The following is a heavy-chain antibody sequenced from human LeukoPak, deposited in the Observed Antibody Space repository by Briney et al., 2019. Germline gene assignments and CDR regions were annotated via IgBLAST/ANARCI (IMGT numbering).Heavy chain of an antibody. D-gene: IGHD1-14*01. CDR2: ISSSGST. CDR1: GDSIGSGDYY. V-gene: IGHV4-61*02. CDR3: AKRKPSLPWGY. J-gene: IGHJ4*02. Sequence: SETLSLTCTVSGDSIGSGDYYWSWIRQPAGKGLEWIGRISSSGSTNYNPSLKSRVTISVDTSKNQFSLKLSSVTAADTAVYYCAKRKPSLPWGYWGQGTLVTVSS.